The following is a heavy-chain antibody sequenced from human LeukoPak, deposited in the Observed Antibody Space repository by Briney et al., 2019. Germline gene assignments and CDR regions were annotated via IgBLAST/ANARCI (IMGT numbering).Heavy chain of an antibody. Sequence: GGSLRLSGAASGFTFSSYIMNWVRQAPGKGLEWVSYISSSSSTIYYADSVKGRFTISRDNAKNSLYLQMNSLRDEDTAVYYCARDRLYGRTYFDYWGQGTLVTVSS. CDR3: ARDRLYGRTYFDY. V-gene: IGHV3-48*02. J-gene: IGHJ4*02. CDR2: ISSSSSTI. CDR1: GFTFSSYI. D-gene: IGHD2-8*01.